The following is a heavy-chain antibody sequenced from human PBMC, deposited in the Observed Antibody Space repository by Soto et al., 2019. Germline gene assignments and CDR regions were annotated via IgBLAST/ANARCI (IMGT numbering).Heavy chain of an antibody. Sequence: EVQLLESGGGLVQPGGSLRLSCAASGFTFSSYAMSWVRQAPGKGLEWVSAISGSGGSTYYADSVKGRFTISRDNSKNTLYLQMNSLRAEDTAVYYCAKDLQDMITFGGVIAAFDIRGQGTMVTVSS. CDR1: GFTFSSYA. V-gene: IGHV3-23*01. J-gene: IGHJ3*02. CDR2: ISGSGGST. D-gene: IGHD3-16*01. CDR3: AKDLQDMITFGGVIAAFDI.